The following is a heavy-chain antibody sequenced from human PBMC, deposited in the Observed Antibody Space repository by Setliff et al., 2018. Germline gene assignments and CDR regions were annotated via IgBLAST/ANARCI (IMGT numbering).Heavy chain of an antibody. Sequence: GGSLRLSCAASGFTFSNYAMSWVRQAPGKGLEWVSGIAGSGASTYYADSVKGRFTISRDNSKNTLYLQMNSLRAEDTAVYYCARSLVGATYSVYFDYWGQGALVTVSS. V-gene: IGHV3-23*01. D-gene: IGHD1-26*01. CDR1: GFTFSNYA. CDR2: IAGSGAST. CDR3: ARSLVGATYSVYFDY. J-gene: IGHJ4*02.